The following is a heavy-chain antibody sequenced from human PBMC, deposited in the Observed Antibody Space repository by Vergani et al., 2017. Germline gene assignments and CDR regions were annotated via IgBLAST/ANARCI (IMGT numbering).Heavy chain of an antibody. CDR1: GGPISSYY. CDR3: ARDGDSTPAFDI. Sequence: QVQLQESGPGLVKPSETLSLTCTVSGGPISSYYWSWIRQPPGKGLEWIGYIYYSGSTNYNPSLKSRVTISVDTSKNQFSLKLSSVTAADTAVYYCARDGDSTPAFDIWGQGTMVTVSS. J-gene: IGHJ3*02. V-gene: IGHV4-59*01. CDR2: IYYSGST. D-gene: IGHD3-22*01.